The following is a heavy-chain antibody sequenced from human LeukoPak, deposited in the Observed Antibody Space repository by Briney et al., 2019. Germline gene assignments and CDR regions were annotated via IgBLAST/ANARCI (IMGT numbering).Heavy chain of an antibody. D-gene: IGHD2-2*01. CDR1: GGSFSGYY. J-gene: IGHJ4*02. V-gene: IGHV4-34*01. CDR3: ARGRYCSSTSCANDY. Sequence: SETLSLTCAVCGGSFSGYYWSWIRQPPGKGLEWIGEINHSGSTNYNPSLKSRVTISVDTSKSQFSLKLSSVTAADTAVYYCARGRYCSSTSCANDYWGQGTLVTVSS. CDR2: INHSGST.